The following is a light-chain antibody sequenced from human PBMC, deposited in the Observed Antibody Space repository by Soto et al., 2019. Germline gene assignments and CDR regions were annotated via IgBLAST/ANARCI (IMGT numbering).Light chain of an antibody. V-gene: IGKV3-15*01. CDR1: QSVSKN. CDR2: GAS. J-gene: IGKJ5*01. Sequence: EIVMSQSPATLSVSPGERATLSCRASQSVSKNLAWYQQKPGQAPRLLIYGASTRATGIPARFSGSGSGTEFTLTISSLQSEDFEVYYCQQYNNWAITFGQGTRMEIK. CDR3: QQYNNWAIT.